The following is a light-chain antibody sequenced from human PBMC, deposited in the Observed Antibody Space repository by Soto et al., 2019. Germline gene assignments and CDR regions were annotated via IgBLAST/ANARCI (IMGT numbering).Light chain of an antibody. V-gene: IGKV3-11*01. Sequence: EIVMTQSPVTLSVSPGGRATLSCRASQSVSSYLAWYQQKPGQAPRLLIYDASNRATGIPARFSGSGSGTDLTLTISSLEPEDFAVYYCQQRSNWPLTFGQGTRLEIK. J-gene: IGKJ5*01. CDR3: QQRSNWPLT. CDR1: QSVSSY. CDR2: DAS.